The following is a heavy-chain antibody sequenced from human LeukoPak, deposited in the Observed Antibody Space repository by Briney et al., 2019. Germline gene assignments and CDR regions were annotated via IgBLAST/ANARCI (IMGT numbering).Heavy chain of an antibody. CDR2: IKQDGSEK. J-gene: IGHJ6*03. D-gene: IGHD3-9*01. CDR3: ARVKTGYYHYYYYYYMDV. CDR1: GFTFSSYW. V-gene: IGHV3-7*01. Sequence: PGGSLRLSCAASGFTFSSYWMSWVRQAPGKGLEWVANIKQDGSEKYYVDSVKGRFTISRDNAKNSLYLQMNSLRAEDTAVYYCARVKTGYYHYYYYYYMDVWGKGTTVTISS.